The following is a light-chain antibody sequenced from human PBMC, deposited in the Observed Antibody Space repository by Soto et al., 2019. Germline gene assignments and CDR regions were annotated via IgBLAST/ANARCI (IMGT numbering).Light chain of an antibody. CDR3: QQYNIYPLT. CDR2: AAS. Sequence: DVQMTQSPSSLSASVGDRVTITCRASQDINSYLAWYQQKPGNAPKSLIYAASSLQTGVPSRFSGSDSGTDFTLTISNLQPEDSATYYCQQYNIYPLTFGGGTKVDIK. J-gene: IGKJ4*01. V-gene: IGKV1D-16*01. CDR1: QDINSY.